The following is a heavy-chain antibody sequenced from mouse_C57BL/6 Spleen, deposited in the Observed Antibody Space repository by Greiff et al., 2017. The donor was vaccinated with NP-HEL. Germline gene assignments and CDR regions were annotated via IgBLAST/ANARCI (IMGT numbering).Heavy chain of an antibody. Sequence: EVKLMESEGGLVQPGSSMKLSCTASGFTFSDYYMAWVRQVPEKGLEWVANINYDGSSTYYLDSLKSRFIISRDNAKNILYLQMSSLKSEDTATYYCAREPHYYGSSYGSYFDYWGQGTTLTVSS. V-gene: IGHV5-16*01. CDR2: INYDGSST. J-gene: IGHJ2*01. D-gene: IGHD1-1*01. CDR1: GFTFSDYY. CDR3: AREPHYYGSSYGSYFDY.